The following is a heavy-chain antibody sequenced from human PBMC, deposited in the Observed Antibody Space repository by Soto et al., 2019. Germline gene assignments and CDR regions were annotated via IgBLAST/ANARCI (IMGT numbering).Heavy chain of an antibody. CDR2: INAGNGNT. CDR3: ARDSKAGYCSRTSCRNWFDP. CDR1: GYTFTSYA. J-gene: IGHJ5*02. V-gene: IGHV1-3*01. Sequence: GASVKVSSKASGYTFTSYAMHWVRQAPGQRLEWMGWINAGNGNTKYSQKFQGRVTITRDTSASTAYMELSSLRSEDTAVYYCARDSKAGYCSRTSCRNWFDPWGQGTRVTVS. D-gene: IGHD2-2*01.